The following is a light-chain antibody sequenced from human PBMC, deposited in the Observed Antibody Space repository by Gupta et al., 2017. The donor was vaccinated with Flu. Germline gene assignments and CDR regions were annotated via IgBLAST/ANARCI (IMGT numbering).Light chain of an antibody. CDR2: GAS. Sequence: PSSLSTSLGDRVTITCRASHDIKNYLNWYQQKPGRAPKLLIHGASILQPGVPSRFSGSGSGSDFALTISNLQPEDLAIYYCQQSDSAPQTFGQGTYLELK. CDR3: QQSDSAPQT. J-gene: IGKJ2*01. CDR1: HDIKNY. V-gene: IGKV1-39*01.